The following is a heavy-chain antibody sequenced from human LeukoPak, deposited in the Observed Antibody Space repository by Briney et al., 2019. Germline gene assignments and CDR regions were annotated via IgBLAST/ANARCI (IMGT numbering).Heavy chain of an antibody. CDR3: VRDPSGSGFAFDS. CDR2: IKQDGSEK. D-gene: IGHD1-1*01. CDR1: PFIFSGHW. Sequence: GGSLRLSCEASPFIFSGHWLNWVRQTPGKGLEWVANIKQDGSEKYYVDSVKGRFTISRDNAKNSLYLQMNSLRAEDTAVYYCVRDPSGSGFAFDSWGQGALVTVSS. J-gene: IGHJ4*02. V-gene: IGHV3-7*01.